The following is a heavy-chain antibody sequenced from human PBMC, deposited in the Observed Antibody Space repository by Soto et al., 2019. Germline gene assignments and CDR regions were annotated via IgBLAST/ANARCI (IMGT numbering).Heavy chain of an antibody. CDR1: GRSITSYY. CDR3: ARTYDSNGYANEFDS. D-gene: IGHD3-22*01. J-gene: IGHJ4*02. CDR2: IYDNGIT. V-gene: IGHV4-59*12. Sequence: ETLSLTCSVSGRSITSYYWSWVRQPPGKGLEWIGYIYDNGITSQNPSLKSRVTMSADTSQNQFSLKLTSVTGADTAVYYCARTYDSNGYANEFDSWGQGILVTVS.